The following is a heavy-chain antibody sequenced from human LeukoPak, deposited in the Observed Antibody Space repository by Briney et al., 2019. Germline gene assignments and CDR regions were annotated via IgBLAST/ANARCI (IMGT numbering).Heavy chain of an antibody. D-gene: IGHD6-19*01. CDR3: ARGGSGWYHYYYMDV. CDR1: GYSISSGYY. V-gene: IGHV4-38-2*02. CDR2: IYHSGST. J-gene: IGHJ6*03. Sequence: SETLSLTCTVSGYSISSGYYWGWIRPPPGKGLEWIGSIYHSGSTYYNPSLKSRVTISVDTSKNQFSLKLSSVTAADTAVYYCARGGSGWYHYYYMDVWGKGTTVTVSS.